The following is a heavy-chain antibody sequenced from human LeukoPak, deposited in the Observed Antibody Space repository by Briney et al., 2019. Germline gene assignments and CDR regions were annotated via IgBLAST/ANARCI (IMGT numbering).Heavy chain of an antibody. V-gene: IGHV1-69*04. Sequence: SVKVSCEASGGTFSSYAISWVRQAPGQGLEWMGRIIPILGIANYAQKFQGRVTITADKSTSTAYMELSSLRSEDTAVYYCARDHTGYSSSWYPWFDPWGQGTLVTVSS. CDR1: GGTFSSYA. CDR2: IIPILGIA. D-gene: IGHD6-13*01. CDR3: ARDHTGYSSSWYPWFDP. J-gene: IGHJ5*02.